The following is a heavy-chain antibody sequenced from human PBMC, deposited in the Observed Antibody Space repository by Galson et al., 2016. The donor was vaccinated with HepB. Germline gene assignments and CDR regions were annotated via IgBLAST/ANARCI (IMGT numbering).Heavy chain of an antibody. D-gene: IGHD3-10*01. V-gene: IGHV1-8*01. CDR1: GYPFAKYD. Sequence: SVKVSCKASGYPFAKYDIHWLRQAPGQGLECLGWMSPNSGNTGYAEKFQGRVTMTRSTSITTAYMELSSLTSEDTAVYYCARSPPGSTRLVRGVIFHLNWYDPWGQGTLVTVSS. J-gene: IGHJ5*02. CDR2: MSPNSGNT. CDR3: ARSPPGSTRLVRGVIFHLNWYDP.